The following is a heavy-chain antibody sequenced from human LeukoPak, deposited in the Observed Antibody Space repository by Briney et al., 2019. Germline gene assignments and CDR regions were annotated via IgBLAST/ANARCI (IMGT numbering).Heavy chain of an antibody. V-gene: IGHV3-30*18. D-gene: IGHD2-15*01. CDR1: GFTFSKYP. CDR3: AKQGGGSGSYFDY. J-gene: IGHJ4*02. CDR2: MSYDGSNK. Sequence: GGSLRLSCAASGFTFSKYPMHWVRQAPGKGLEWVAVMSYDGSNKYCADSVKGRFTISRDNSKNTLYLQMNSLRAEDTAVYYCAKQGGGSGSYFDYWGQGTLVTVSS.